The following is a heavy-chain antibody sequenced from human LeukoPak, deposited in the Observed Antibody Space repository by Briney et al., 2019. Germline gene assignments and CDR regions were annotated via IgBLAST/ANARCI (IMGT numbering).Heavy chain of an antibody. CDR2: ISASGVST. V-gene: IGHV3-23*01. D-gene: IGHD3-10*01. CDR3: AKEYGPGSYYYDY. Sequence: GGSLRLSCAASGFTFSTYAMTWVRQAPGKGLEWVSGISASGVSTHYADSVKGRFTISRDNSKNTLYLQMNSLRAEDMAVYYWAKEYGPGSYYYDYWGQGTLVTVSS. CDR1: GFTFSTYA. J-gene: IGHJ4*02.